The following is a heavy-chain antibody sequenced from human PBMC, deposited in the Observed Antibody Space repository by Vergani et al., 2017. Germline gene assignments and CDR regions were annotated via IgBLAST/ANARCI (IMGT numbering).Heavy chain of an antibody. V-gene: IGHV3-23*01. D-gene: IGHD6-13*01. CDR3: AKFFRCCSLYGGSGWGFDY. CDR2: ISGSGGST. CDR1: GFTFSSYA. J-gene: IGHJ4*02. Sequence: EVQLLESGGGLVQPGGSLRLSCAASGFTFSSYAMSWVRQAPGKGLEWVSAISGSGGSTYYADSVKGRFTISRDNSKITLYLQMNRLRAEDTAVYYCAKFFRCCSLYGGSGWGFDYWGQGTLVTVSS.